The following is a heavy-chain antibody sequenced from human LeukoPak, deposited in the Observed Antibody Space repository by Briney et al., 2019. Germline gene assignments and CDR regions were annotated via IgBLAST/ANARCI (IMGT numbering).Heavy chain of an antibody. V-gene: IGHV4-30-4*01. CDR2: IYYSGST. CDR1: GGSISSGDYY. Sequence: KASETLSLTCTVSGGSISSGDYYWSWIRQPPGKGLEWIGYIYYSGSTYYNPSLKSRVTISVDTSKNQFSLKLSSVTAADTAMYYCARGPYYDSSGYYYYFDYWGQGTLVTVSS. CDR3: ARGPYYDSSGYYYYFDY. D-gene: IGHD3-22*01. J-gene: IGHJ4*02.